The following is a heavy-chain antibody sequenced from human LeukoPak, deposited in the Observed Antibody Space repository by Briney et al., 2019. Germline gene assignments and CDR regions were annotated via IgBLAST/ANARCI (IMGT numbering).Heavy chain of an antibody. V-gene: IGHV1-24*01. Sequence: GASVKVSCKVSGYTLTELSMHWVRQAPGKGLEWVGGFDPEDGETIYAQKFQGRVTMTEDTSTDTAYMELSSLRSEDTAVYYCATAASSGYSYGFDFDYWGQGTLVTVSS. D-gene: IGHD5-18*01. J-gene: IGHJ4*02. CDR2: FDPEDGET. CDR1: GYTLTELS. CDR3: ATAASSGYSYGFDFDY.